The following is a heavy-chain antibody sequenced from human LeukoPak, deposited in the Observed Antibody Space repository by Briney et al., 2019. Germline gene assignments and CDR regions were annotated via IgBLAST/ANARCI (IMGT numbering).Heavy chain of an antibody. CDR3: ATGTYYSGSASYGGDAFDL. CDR2: IHHSGST. CDR1: GGSISSGYW. Sequence: SETLSLTCGVSGGSISSGYWWSWVRQPPGKGLEWIGKIHHSGSTSYNPSLKSRVTISVEKSKNQFSLKLNSVTAADTAMYYCATGTYYSGSASYGGDAFDLWGQGTMVTVSS. V-gene: IGHV4-4*02. J-gene: IGHJ3*01. D-gene: IGHD3-10*01.